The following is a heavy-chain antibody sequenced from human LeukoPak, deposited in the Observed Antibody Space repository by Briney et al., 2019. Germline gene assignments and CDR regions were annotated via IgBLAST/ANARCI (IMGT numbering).Heavy chain of an antibody. CDR3: ATLMSVYSSSPFDY. J-gene: IGHJ4*02. Sequence: PSETLSLTCAVSGGSISSYYWSWIRQPPGKGLEWIGYIYYSGSTNYNPSLKSRVTISVDTSKNQFSLKLSSVAAADTAVYYCATLMSVYSSSPFDYWGQGTLVTVSS. V-gene: IGHV4-59*01. CDR2: IYYSGST. CDR1: GGSISSYY. D-gene: IGHD6-6*01.